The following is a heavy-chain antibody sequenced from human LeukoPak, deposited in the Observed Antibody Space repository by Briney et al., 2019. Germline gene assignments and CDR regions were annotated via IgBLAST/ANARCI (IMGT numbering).Heavy chain of an antibody. D-gene: IGHD3-22*01. CDR3: ARSHPTYYYDSSGYLD. CDR1: GGSFSGYY. V-gene: IGHV4-34*01. CDR2: INHSGST. J-gene: IGHJ4*02. Sequence: PSETLSLTCAVYGGSFSGYYWSWIRQPPGKGLEWIGEINHSGSTNYNPSLKSRVTISVDTSKNQFSLKLSSVTAADTAVYYCARSHPTYYYDSSGYLDWGLGTLVTVSS.